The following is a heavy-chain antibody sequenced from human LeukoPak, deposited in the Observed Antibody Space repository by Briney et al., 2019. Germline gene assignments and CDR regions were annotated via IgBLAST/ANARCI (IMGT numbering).Heavy chain of an antibody. Sequence: ASVKVSCKASGYTFTSYDINWVRQATGQGLEWRGWMNPNSGNTGYAQKFQGRVTMTRNTSISTAYMELSSLRSEDTAVYYCARGGYSGSYYGYYYYYMDAWGKGTTVTISS. CDR2: MNPNSGNT. J-gene: IGHJ6*03. CDR3: ARGGYSGSYYGYYYYYMDA. V-gene: IGHV1-8*01. CDR1: GYTFTSYD. D-gene: IGHD1-26*01.